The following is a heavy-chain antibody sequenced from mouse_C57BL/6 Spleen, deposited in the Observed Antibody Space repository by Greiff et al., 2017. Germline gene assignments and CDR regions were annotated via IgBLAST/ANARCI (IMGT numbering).Heavy chain of an antibody. CDR2: INPSTGGT. CDR1: GYSFTGYY. Sequence: EVQLQQSGPELVKPGASVKISCKASGYSFTGYYMNWVKQSPEKSLEWIGEINPSTGGTTYNQKFKAKATLTVDKSSSTAYMQLKSLTSEDTAVYYCARSGGTWFAYRGEGTLGTVSA. J-gene: IGHJ3*01. V-gene: IGHV1-42*01. D-gene: IGHD3-1*01. CDR3: ARSGGTWFAY.